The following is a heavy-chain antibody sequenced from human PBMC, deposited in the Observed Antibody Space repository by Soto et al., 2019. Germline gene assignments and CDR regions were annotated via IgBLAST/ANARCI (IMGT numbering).Heavy chain of an antibody. J-gene: IGHJ5*02. Sequence: PSETLALTGAVSGGCISSDNGCTWVRQPPGKGLEWIGEIYHSVSTNYNPSLQSRVIISLDKSKNQFSLRLSSVSAADTAVYYCARIKGPPFDPWGHGTLVTVSS. V-gene: IGHV4-4*02. CDR1: GGCISSDNG. CDR2: IYHSVST. CDR3: ARIKGPPFDP.